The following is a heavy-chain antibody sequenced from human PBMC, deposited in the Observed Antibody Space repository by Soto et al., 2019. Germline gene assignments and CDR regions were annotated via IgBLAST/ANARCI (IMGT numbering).Heavy chain of an antibody. D-gene: IGHD3-3*01. V-gene: IGHV3-30*03. CDR2: ISYDGSNK. CDR3: ARVVLDTIFGVAIDYGMDV. J-gene: IGHJ6*02. CDR1: GFTFSSYG. Sequence: GGSLRLSCAASGFTFSSYGMHWVRQAPGKGLDWVAVISYDGSNKYYADSVKGRFTISRDNSKNTLYLQMNSLRAEDTAVYYCARVVLDTIFGVAIDYGMDVWGQGTTVTVSS.